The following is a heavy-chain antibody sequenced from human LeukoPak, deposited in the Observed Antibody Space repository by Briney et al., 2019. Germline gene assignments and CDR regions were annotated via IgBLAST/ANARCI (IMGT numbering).Heavy chain of an antibody. Sequence: SETLSLTCTVSGGSSSNYYWSWVRQPPGKGLEWIGYIHYSGSTNYNPSLKSRVTISVDTSKNQFSLKLSSVTAADTALYYCASDYYDSSGFDYWGQGTLVTVSS. CDR1: GGSSSNYY. J-gene: IGHJ4*02. D-gene: IGHD3-22*01. V-gene: IGHV4-59*01. CDR2: IHYSGST. CDR3: ASDYYDSSGFDY.